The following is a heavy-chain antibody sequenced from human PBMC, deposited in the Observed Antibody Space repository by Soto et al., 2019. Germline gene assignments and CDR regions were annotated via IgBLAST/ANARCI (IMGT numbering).Heavy chain of an antibody. D-gene: IGHD6-6*01. CDR2: IYHSGST. CDR1: GGSISSGGYS. CDR3: ARSSIAYYFDY. J-gene: IGHJ4*02. V-gene: IGHV4-30-2*01. Sequence: SETLSLTCAVSGGSISSGGYSWSWIRQPPGKGLEWIGYIYHSGSTYYNPSLKSRVTISVDRSKNQFSLKLSSVTAADTAVYYCARSSIAYYFDYWGQGTLVTVSS.